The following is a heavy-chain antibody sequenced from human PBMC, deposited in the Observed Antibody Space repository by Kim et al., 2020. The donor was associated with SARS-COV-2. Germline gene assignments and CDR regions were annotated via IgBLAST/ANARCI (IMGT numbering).Heavy chain of an antibody. Sequence: ADSVKGRFPISRDNSKYTLYLQVNSLRAEDTAVYYCAKAQGGNYYDAFDMWGQGTMVTVSS. D-gene: IGHD3-16*01. V-gene: IGHV3-30*02. J-gene: IGHJ3*02. CDR3: AKAQGGNYYDAFDM.